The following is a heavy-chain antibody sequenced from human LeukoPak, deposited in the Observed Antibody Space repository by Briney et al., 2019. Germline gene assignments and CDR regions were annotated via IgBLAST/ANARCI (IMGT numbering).Heavy chain of an antibody. CDR1: GGPISSSNW. D-gene: IGHD6-19*01. CDR3: ASRAATYSSGWYGFDY. J-gene: IGHJ4*02. Sequence: SETLSLTCAVSGGPISSSNWWSWVRQPPGKGLEWIGEIYHSGSTNYNPSLKSRVTISVDKSKNQFSLKLSSVTAADTAVYYCASRAATYSSGWYGFDYWGQGTLVTVSS. V-gene: IGHV4-4*02. CDR2: IYHSGST.